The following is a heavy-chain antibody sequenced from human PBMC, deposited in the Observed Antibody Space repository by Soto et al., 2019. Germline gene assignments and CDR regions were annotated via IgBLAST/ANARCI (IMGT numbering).Heavy chain of an antibody. D-gene: IGHD3-10*01. CDR1: GGSISSYY. CDR2: IYYSGST. CDR3: AGATMVRRGVGAFDI. Sequence: QVQLQESGPGLVKPSETLSLTCTVSGGSISSYYWYWIRQPPGKGLEWIGYIYYSGSTNYNPSLKSRVAVSVDTSKNQFSLKLSSVIAADTAVYYCAGATMVRRGVGAFDIWGQGTMVTVSS. V-gene: IGHV4-59*01. J-gene: IGHJ3*02.